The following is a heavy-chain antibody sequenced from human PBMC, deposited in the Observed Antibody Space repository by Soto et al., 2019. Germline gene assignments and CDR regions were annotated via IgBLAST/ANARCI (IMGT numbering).Heavy chain of an antibody. J-gene: IGHJ4*02. CDR3: ARGNGDYYFDD. D-gene: IGHD4-17*01. CDR2: IYHSGIT. CDR1: GASISSNNW. Sequence: PSETLSLTCAVSGASISSNNWWSWVRQPPGKGLECIGEIYHSGITHYNPSLKSRVTISVNKSKKHFSLKLRCVTAAATAVYDCARGNGDYYFDDCGQGPMVTVAS. V-gene: IGHV4-4*02.